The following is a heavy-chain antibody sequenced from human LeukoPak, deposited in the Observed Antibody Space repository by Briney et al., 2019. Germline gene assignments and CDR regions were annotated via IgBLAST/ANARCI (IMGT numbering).Heavy chain of an antibody. CDR1: GFTFSSYT. J-gene: IGHJ5*02. CDR3: VRIPNSANFPNWFDP. Sequence: GGSLRLSCAASGFTFSSYTMNWVRQAPGKGLEWVSSISSSSTYIYYADSVKGRFTISRDNAKNSLYLQMNSLRAEDTAVYYCVRIPNSANFPNWFDPWGQGTLVTVSS. CDR2: ISSSSTYI. D-gene: IGHD2/OR15-2a*01. V-gene: IGHV3-21*01.